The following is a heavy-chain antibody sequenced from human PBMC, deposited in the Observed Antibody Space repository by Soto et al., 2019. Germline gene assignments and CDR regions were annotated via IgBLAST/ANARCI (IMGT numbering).Heavy chain of an antibody. J-gene: IGHJ4*02. CDR3: ARRPAATRKYYFDY. CDR1: GGSISSGGYY. CDR2: IYYSGST. V-gene: IGHV4-31*03. Sequence: SETLSLTCTVSGGSISSGGYYWSWIRQHPGKGLEWIGYIYYSGSTYYNPSLKSRVTISVDTSKNQFSLKLSSVTAADTAVYYCARRPAATRKYYFDYRGQGTLVTVSS.